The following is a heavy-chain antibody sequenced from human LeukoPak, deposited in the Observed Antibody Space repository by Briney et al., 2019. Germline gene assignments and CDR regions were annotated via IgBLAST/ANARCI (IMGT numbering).Heavy chain of an antibody. J-gene: IGHJ1*01. CDR3: AKDSDYYDSSGYYYFQH. CDR2: ISGSGGST. CDR1: GFTFSSYG. D-gene: IGHD3-22*01. Sequence: QPGGTLRLSCAASGFTFSSYGMSWVRQAPGKGLEWGSAISGSGGSTYYADSVKGRFTISRDTSKNTLFLQMNSLRAEDTALYYCAKDSDYYDSSGYYYFQHWGQGTLVTVSS. V-gene: IGHV3-23*01.